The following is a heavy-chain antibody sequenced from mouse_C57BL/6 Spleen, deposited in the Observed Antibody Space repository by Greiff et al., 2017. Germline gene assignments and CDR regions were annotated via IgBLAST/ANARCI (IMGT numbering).Heavy chain of an antibody. CDR3: ARWTDLLGAMDY. CDR2: IHPNSGST. CDR1: GYTFTSYW. V-gene: IGHV1-64*01. D-gene: IGHD2-1*01. Sequence: QVQLKQPGAELVKPGASVKLSCKASGYTFTSYWMHWVKQRPGQGLEWIGMIHPNSGSTNYNEKFKSKATLTVDKSSSTAYMQLSSLTSEDSAVYYCARWTDLLGAMDYWGQGTSVTVSS. J-gene: IGHJ4*01.